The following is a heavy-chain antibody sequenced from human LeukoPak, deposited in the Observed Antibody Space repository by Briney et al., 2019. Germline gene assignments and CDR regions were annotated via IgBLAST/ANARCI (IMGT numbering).Heavy chain of an antibody. CDR2: ISAYNGNT. J-gene: IGHJ4*02. Sequence: ASVKVSCKASGYTFTSYYMHWVRQAPGQGLEWMGWISAYNGNTNYAQKLQGRVTMTTDTSTSTAYMELRSLRSDDTAVYYCARATGIAVAGDKCDYWGQGTLVTVSS. V-gene: IGHV1-18*04. CDR3: ARATGIAVAGDKCDY. D-gene: IGHD6-19*01. CDR1: GYTFTSYY.